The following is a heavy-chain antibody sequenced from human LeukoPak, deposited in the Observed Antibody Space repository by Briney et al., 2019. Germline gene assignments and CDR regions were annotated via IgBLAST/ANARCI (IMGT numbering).Heavy chain of an antibody. V-gene: IGHV3-30*04. J-gene: IGHJ6*02. CDR2: ISYDGSNK. CDR1: GFTFSSYA. Sequence: GRSLRLSCAASGFTFSSYAMHWVRQAPGKGLEWVAVISYDGSNKYYADSVKGRFTISRDNSNNTLYLQMNSLRAEDTAVYYCARDGLGCSSTSCYAGDYYYYGMDVWGQGTTVTVSS. CDR3: ARDGLGCSSTSCYAGDYYYYGMDV. D-gene: IGHD2-2*01.